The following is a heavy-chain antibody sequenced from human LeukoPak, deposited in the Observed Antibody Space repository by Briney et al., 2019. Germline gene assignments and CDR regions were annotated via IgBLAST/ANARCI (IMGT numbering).Heavy chain of an antibody. V-gene: IGHV3-11*06. CDR2: ISSSSSYT. D-gene: IGHD2-15*01. CDR3: ARGTYCSGGSCYFDY. Sequence: PGGSLRLSWAASGFTFSEYYMSWVRQAPGKWLGWVSYISSSSSYTNYADSVKGRFTISRDNAKNSLYLQMNSLRAEDTAVYYCARGTYCSGGSCYFDYWGQGTLVTVSS. CDR1: GFTFSEYY. J-gene: IGHJ4*02.